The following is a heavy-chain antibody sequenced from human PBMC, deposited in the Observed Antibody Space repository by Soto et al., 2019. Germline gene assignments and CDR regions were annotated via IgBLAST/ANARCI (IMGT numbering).Heavy chain of an antibody. Sequence: QVQLVQSGVEVKKPGASVKVSCKASGYTFTDYRMIWVRQAPGQGLEWMGIINPSGGSKDYEPNFQGRVTLTRDSFTSTVYMELSNLRSEDTAVYYCARPAGRLANWFDPWGQGTLVTVSS. V-gene: IGHV1-46*01. CDR2: INPSGGSK. CDR1: GYTFTDYR. D-gene: IGHD6-6*01. J-gene: IGHJ5*02. CDR3: ARPAGRLANWFDP.